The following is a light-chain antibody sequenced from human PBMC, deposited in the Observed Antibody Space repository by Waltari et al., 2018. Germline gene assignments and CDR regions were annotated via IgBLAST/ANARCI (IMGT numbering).Light chain of an antibody. CDR1: QSVSSY. J-gene: IGKJ1*01. Sequence: EIVLTQSPATLSFSPGERATLSCRASQSVSSYLAWYQQKPGQAPRLLIYDASNRATGIPARFSGSGSGTDFTLTISSLEPEDFAVYYCQQRSNRRTFGQGTKVEIK. CDR3: QQRSNRRT. CDR2: DAS. V-gene: IGKV3-11*01.